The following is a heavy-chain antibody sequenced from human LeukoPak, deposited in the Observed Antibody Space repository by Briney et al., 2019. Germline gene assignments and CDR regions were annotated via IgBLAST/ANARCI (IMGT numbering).Heavy chain of an antibody. CDR3: TVGGSYYNY. Sequence: GGSLRLSCTASGFTFGDYAMSWVRRAPGKGLEWVGFIRSKAYGGTTEYAASVKGRFAISRDDSKSVAYLQMNSLKPEDTAVYYCTVGGSYYNYWGQGTLVTVSS. V-gene: IGHV3-49*04. CDR2: IRSKAYGGTT. D-gene: IGHD1-26*01. J-gene: IGHJ4*02. CDR1: GFTFGDYA.